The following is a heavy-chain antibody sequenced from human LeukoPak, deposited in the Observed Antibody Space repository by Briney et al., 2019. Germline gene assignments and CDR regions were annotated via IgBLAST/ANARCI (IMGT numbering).Heavy chain of an antibody. V-gene: IGHV3-30*02. J-gene: IGHJ6*03. CDR3: ARGSYYDWYYYMDV. CDR1: GFTFSSYG. Sequence: GGSLRLSCAASGFTFSSYGMHWVRQAPGKGLEWVAFIRYDGSDKYYADSVKGRFSMSRDNSKNTLYLQMNSLRAEDTAVYYCARGSYYDWYYYMDVWGKGTTVTVSS. CDR2: IRYDGSDK. D-gene: IGHD3-22*01.